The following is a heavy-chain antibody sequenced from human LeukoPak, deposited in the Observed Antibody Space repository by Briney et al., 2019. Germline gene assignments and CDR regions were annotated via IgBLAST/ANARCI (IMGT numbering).Heavy chain of an antibody. J-gene: IGHJ3*01. Sequence: GGSLRLSCAASGFTFSSYWMSRVRQAPGQGLEWVSGISGSSHSRTDYADSVKGRFTISRDNSKNTLFLQVDTLRVEDTATYYCAKDRSLGRLVHDAFDVWGQGTKVVVSS. CDR1: GFTFSSYW. CDR2: ISGSSHSRT. D-gene: IGHD3-16*01. CDR3: AKDRSLGRLVHDAFDV. V-gene: IGHV3-23*01.